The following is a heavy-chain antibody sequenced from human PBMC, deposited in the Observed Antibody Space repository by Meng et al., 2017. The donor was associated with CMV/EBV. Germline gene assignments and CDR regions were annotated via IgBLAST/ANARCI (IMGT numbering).Heavy chain of an antibody. Sequence: ASVKVSCKASGYTFTSYGISWVRQAPGQGLEWMGWISVYNGNTNYAQKFQGRVTMTTDTSTRTAYMELRSLRFDDTAVYYCARVGPRSSSSRGYFDYWGQGTLVTVSS. V-gene: IGHV1-18*01. CDR3: ARVGPRSSSSRGYFDY. J-gene: IGHJ4*02. D-gene: IGHD6-13*01. CDR1: GYTFTSYG. CDR2: ISVYNGNT.